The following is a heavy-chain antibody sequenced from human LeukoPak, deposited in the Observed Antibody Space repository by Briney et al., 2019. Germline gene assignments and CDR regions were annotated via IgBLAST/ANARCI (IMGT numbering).Heavy chain of an antibody. J-gene: IGHJ5*02. CDR1: GYSISSGYY. Sequence: SQTLSLTCTVSGYSISSGYYWGWIRQPPGKGLEWIGSIYHSGSTYYKSSLKSRVTISLDTSKNEFSLKLSSVTAADTAVYYCARGDSSSWSNYFDPWGQGTLVSVSS. CDR2: IYHSGST. CDR3: ARGDSSSWSNYFDP. V-gene: IGHV4-38-2*02. D-gene: IGHD6-13*01.